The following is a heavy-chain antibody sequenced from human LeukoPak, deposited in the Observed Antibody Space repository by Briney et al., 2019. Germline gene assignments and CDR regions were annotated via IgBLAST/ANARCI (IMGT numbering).Heavy chain of an antibody. V-gene: IGHV3-9*01. D-gene: IGHD3-22*01. J-gene: IGHJ4*02. CDR1: GFTFDDYA. CDR3: AKDGSHYYDSSGYYGIFDY. CDR2: ISWNSGSI. Sequence: GGSLRLSCAASGFTFDDYAMHWVRQAPGKGLEWVSGISWNSGSIGYADSVKGRFTISRDNAKNSPYLQMNSLRAEDTALYYCAKDGSHYYDSSGYYGIFDYWGQGTLVTVSS.